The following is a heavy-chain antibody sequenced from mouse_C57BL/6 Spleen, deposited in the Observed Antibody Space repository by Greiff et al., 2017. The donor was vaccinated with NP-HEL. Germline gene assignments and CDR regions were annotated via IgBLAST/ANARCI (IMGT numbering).Heavy chain of an antibody. CDR3: ARSEAAQAQFAY. Sequence: EVQLQQSGPELVKPGASVKMSCKASGYTFTDYNMHWVKQSHGKSLEWIGYINPNNGGTSYNQKFKGKATFTVNKSSSTAYMELRSLTSEDSAVYYCARSEAAQAQFAYWGQGTLVTVSA. D-gene: IGHD3-2*02. CDR2: INPNNGGT. CDR1: GYTFTDYN. J-gene: IGHJ3*01. V-gene: IGHV1-22*01.